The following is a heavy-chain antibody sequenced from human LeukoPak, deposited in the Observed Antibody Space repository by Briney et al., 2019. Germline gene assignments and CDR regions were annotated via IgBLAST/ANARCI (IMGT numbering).Heavy chain of an antibody. CDR1: GFTFSNYG. V-gene: IGHV3-33*08. J-gene: IGHJ4*02. Sequence: GGSLRLSCAASGFTFSNYGMHWVRQAPGRGLEWVAVIWYDGTNEDYADSVRGRFTVSRDNSKNTLYLQMNSLRVEDTAVYYCARGNCGGDCYSGYWGQGTLVTISS. CDR3: ARGNCGGDCYSGY. D-gene: IGHD2-21*02. CDR2: IWYDGTNE.